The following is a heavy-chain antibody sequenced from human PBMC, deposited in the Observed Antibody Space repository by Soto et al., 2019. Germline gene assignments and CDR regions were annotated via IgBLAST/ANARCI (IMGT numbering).Heavy chain of an antibody. Sequence: SVKVSCKASGGTFSSYAISWVRQAPGQGLEWMGGIIPIFGTANYAQKFQGRVTITADESTSTAYMELSSLRSEDTAVYYCASGGYYYDSSGSLDAFDIWGQGTMVTVSS. J-gene: IGHJ3*02. CDR2: IIPIFGTA. CDR3: ASGGYYYDSSGSLDAFDI. D-gene: IGHD3-22*01. V-gene: IGHV1-69*13. CDR1: GGTFSSYA.